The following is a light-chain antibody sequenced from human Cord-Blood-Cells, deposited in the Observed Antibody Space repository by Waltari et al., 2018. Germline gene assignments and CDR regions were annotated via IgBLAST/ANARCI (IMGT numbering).Light chain of an antibody. Sequence: SVLTQPPSVSESPRQRFTISCSGSSSNIGNNAVNRYQQLPGKAPKLLIYYEDLLPSGVSDRFSGSKSGTSASLAISGLQSEDEADYYCAAWDDSLNGPVFGGGTKLTVL. J-gene: IGLJ3*02. CDR3: AAWDDSLNGPV. V-gene: IGLV1-36*01. CDR1: SSNIGNNA. CDR2: YED.